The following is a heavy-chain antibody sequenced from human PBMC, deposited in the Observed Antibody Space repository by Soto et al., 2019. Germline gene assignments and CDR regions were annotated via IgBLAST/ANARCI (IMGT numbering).Heavy chain of an antibody. D-gene: IGHD2-21*02. J-gene: IGHJ4*02. CDR2: IWYDGSNK. V-gene: IGHV3-33*01. Sequence: QVQLVESGGGVVQPGRSLRLSCAASGFTFSTYGMHWVRQAPGKGLEWVAFIWYDGSNKFYADSVKGRFTISRDNSKNTLYLQMNSLRVEDTAVYYCARDVQTYCGGDCYSFDSWGQGTLVTVSS. CDR3: ARDVQTYCGGDCYSFDS. CDR1: GFTFSTYG.